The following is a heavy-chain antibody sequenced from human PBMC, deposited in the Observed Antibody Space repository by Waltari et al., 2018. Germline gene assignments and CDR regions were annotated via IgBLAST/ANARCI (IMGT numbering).Heavy chain of an antibody. CDR2: IYHSGGT. D-gene: IGHD6-13*01. V-gene: IGHV4-38-2*02. J-gene: IGHJ2*01. Sequence: QVQLQESGPGLVKPSETLSLTCAVSGYSISSGYYWGWIRQPPGKGRGWIGSIYHSGGTYYTPTRKSRVTRTVDSSKNQFSLELSSGTAADTAVYYCARDGEPSRAYSSSGPLYYFDLWGRGTLVTVSS. CDR1: GYSISSGYY. CDR3: ARDGEPSRAYSSSGPLYYFDL.